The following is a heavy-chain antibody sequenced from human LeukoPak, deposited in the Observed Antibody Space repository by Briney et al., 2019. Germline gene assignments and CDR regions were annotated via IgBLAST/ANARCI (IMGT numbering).Heavy chain of an antibody. Sequence: GGSLRLSCAASGFTFSSYAMHWVRQAPGKGLGWVAVISYDGSNKYYADSVKGRFTISRDNSKNTLYLQMNSLRAEDTAVYYCARDPKRYCSSTSCSGSLDYWGQGTLVTVSS. D-gene: IGHD2-2*01. CDR1: GFTFSSYA. CDR2: ISYDGSNK. J-gene: IGHJ4*02. CDR3: ARDPKRYCSSTSCSGSLDY. V-gene: IGHV3-30-3*01.